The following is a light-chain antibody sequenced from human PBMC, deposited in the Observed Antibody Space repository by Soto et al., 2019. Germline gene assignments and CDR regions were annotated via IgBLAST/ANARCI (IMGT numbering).Light chain of an antibody. J-gene: IGLJ1*01. V-gene: IGLV1-44*01. Sequence: QSVLTQPPSAPGTPGQRVTISCSGSRSNIGSNPVNWYQQLPGTAPKLLIYSDNQRPSGVPDRFSGSKSGTSASLAISGLQSEDEADYYCAAWDDSLNGLYVFGTGTKVTVL. CDR3: AAWDDSLNGLYV. CDR1: RSNIGSNP. CDR2: SDN.